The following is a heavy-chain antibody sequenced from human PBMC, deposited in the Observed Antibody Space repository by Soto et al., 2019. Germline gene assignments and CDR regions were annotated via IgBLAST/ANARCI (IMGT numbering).Heavy chain of an antibody. CDR3: ARDQVAAPQYFDY. Sequence: PSETLSLTCTVSGGSISSGDYYWSWIRQPPGKGLEWIGYIYYSGSTYYNPSLKSRVTISVDTSKNQFSLKLSSVTAADTAVYYCARDQVAAPQYFDYWGQGTLVTVSS. J-gene: IGHJ4*02. CDR2: IYYSGST. D-gene: IGHD6-6*01. CDR1: GGSISSGDYY. V-gene: IGHV4-30-4*01.